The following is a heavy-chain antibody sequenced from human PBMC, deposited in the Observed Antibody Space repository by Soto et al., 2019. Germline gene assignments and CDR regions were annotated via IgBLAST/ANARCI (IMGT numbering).Heavy chain of an antibody. CDR2: IYYSGST. V-gene: IGHV4-39*01. D-gene: IGHD3-22*01. CDR3: ARSGYYYGGYYGMDV. CDR1: GGSISSSSYY. Sequence: SETLSLTCTVSGGSISSSSYYWGWIRQPPGKGLEWIGSIYYSGSTYYNPSLKSRVTISVDTSKNQFSLKLSSVTAADTAVYYCARSGYYYGGYYGMDVWGQGTTVT. J-gene: IGHJ6*02.